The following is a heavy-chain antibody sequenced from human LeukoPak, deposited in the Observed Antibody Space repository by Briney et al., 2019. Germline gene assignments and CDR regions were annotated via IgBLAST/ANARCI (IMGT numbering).Heavy chain of an antibody. V-gene: IGHV1-2*02. Sequence: ASVKVSCKASGYSFTSYGLNWVRQAPGQGLEWMGWIKAESGRTHYAQKFQGGVTMTRDTSISTAYMELSRLRSDDTALYYCARGGKYGCSGGSCYSDYWGQGTLVTVSS. J-gene: IGHJ4*02. CDR1: GYSFTSYG. CDR2: IKAESGRT. CDR3: ARGGKYGCSGGSCYSDY. D-gene: IGHD2-15*01.